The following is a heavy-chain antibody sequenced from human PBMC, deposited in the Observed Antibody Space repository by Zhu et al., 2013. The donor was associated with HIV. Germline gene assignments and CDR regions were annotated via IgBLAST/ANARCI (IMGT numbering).Heavy chain of an antibody. D-gene: IGHD4-4*01. CDR2: IIPIFGTA. CDR1: GGTFSSYA. V-gene: IGHV1-69*01. J-gene: IGHJ6*02. CDR3: ASARGRTVRNTVTTRYYYGMDV. Sequence: QVQLVQSGAEVKKPGSSVKVSCKASGGTFSSYAISWVRQAPGQGLEWMGGIIPIFGTANYAQKFQGRVTITADESTSTAYMELSSLRSEDTAVYYCASARGRTVRNTVTTRYYYGMDVWGQGTTVTVSS.